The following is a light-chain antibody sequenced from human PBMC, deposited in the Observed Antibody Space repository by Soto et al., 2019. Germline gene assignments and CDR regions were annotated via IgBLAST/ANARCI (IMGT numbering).Light chain of an antibody. V-gene: IGKV3-15*01. CDR1: QSVGVN. Sequence: EIVMTQSPATLPMSPGERAILSCRASQSVGVNLAWYQQKPGQPPRLVMYGASTRATGFPARFSGSGSGTEFTLTISGLQSEDFAVYYCQQYNDWPSWTFGQGTKVAIK. J-gene: IGKJ1*01. CDR2: GAS. CDR3: QQYNDWPSWT.